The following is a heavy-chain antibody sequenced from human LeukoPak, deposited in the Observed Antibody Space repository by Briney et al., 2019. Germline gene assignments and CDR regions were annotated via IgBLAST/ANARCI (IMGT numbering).Heavy chain of an antibody. J-gene: IGHJ4*02. CDR1: GFTFSSYG. CDR2: ISHDGDHK. D-gene: IGHD6-6*01. CDR3: AKDSLPYSSSSKWFDY. V-gene: IGHV3-30*19. Sequence: GGSLRLSCAASGFTFSSYGMHWVRQAPGTGLEWVAVISHDGDHKYHADSVKGRFTISRDNSKNTLYLQMNSLRVEDTAVYYCAKDSLPYSSSSKWFDYWGQGTLVTVSS.